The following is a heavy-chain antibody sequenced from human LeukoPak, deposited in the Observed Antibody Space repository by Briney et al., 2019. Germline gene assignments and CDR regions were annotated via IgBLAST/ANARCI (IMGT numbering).Heavy chain of an antibody. D-gene: IGHD2-2*01. CDR2: ISYDGSNK. Sequence: GGSLRLSCAASGFTFSSYAMHWVRQVPGKGLEWVAVISYDGSNKYYADSVKGRFTISRDNSENTLYLQMNSLRAEDTAVYYCARGKGCSSTSCPGGYFDLWGRGTLVTVSS. V-gene: IGHV3-30*04. CDR1: GFTFSSYA. CDR3: ARGKGCSSTSCPGGYFDL. J-gene: IGHJ2*01.